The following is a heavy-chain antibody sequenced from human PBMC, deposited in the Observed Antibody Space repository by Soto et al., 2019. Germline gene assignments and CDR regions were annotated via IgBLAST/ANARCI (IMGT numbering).Heavy chain of an antibody. V-gene: IGHV1-69*13. CDR3: ARDDGGEYSSSLFGY. Sequence: AVKVSCKASGGTFSSYAISWVRQAPGQGLEWMGGIIPIFGTANYAQKFQGRVTITADESTSTAYMELSSLRSEDTAVYYCARDDGGEYSSSLFGYWGQGTLVTVP. CDR1: GGTFSSYA. D-gene: IGHD6-6*01. CDR2: IIPIFGTA. J-gene: IGHJ4*02.